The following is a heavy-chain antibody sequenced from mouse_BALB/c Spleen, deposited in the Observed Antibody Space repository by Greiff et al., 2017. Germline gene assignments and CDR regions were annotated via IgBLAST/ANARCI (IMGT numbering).Heavy chain of an antibody. J-gene: IGHJ2*01. Sequence: EVQLVESGGGLVKPGGSLKLSCAASGFPFSSYAMSWVRQTPEKRLEWVASISSGGSTYYPDSVKGRFTISRDNARNILYLQMSSLRSEDTAMYYCARGQNWDYWGQGTTLTVSS. D-gene: IGHD4-1*01. CDR3: ARGQNWDY. CDR1: GFPFSSYA. V-gene: IGHV5-6-5*01. CDR2: ISSGGST.